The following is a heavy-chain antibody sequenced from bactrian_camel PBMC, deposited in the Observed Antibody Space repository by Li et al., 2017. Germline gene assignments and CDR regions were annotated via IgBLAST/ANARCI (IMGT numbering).Heavy chain of an antibody. J-gene: IGHJ6*01. D-gene: IGHD2*01. Sequence: HVQLVESGGGSVQAGGSLRLSCPVSGYIVTNYSMGWFRQELGKQREGVAAIGADGTTTYADSVKGRFTISEDNANTLYLQLSSLKTDDTAVYYCAADLQRWRCRRLLPSNFDYWGQGTQVTVS. V-gene: IGHV3S53*01. CDR1: GYIVTNYS. CDR3: AADLQRWRCRRLLPSNFDY. CDR2: IGADGTT.